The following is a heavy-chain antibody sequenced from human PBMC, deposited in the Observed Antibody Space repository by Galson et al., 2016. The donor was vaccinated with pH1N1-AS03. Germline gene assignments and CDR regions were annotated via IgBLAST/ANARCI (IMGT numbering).Heavy chain of an antibody. V-gene: IGHV3-74*01. Sequence: SLRLSCATSGFTFSTYWMHWARQVPGKGLVWVSCITSDGSTTFYAASVKGRFTISRDNSKNTLYLQMNSLRAEDTAVYYCARDRHYYDYIWGTYRYDWYFDLWGRGTLVTVSS. J-gene: IGHJ2*01. CDR2: ITSDGSTT. CDR1: GFTFSTYW. D-gene: IGHD3-16*02. CDR3: ARDRHYYDYIWGTYRYDWYFDL.